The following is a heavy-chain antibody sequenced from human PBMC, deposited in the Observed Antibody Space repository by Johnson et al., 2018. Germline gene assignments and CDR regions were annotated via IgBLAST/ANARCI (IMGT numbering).Heavy chain of an antibody. D-gene: IGHD3-3*01. CDR3: ASVAYYEDNVGYRLDV. J-gene: IGHJ6*02. CDR1: GFTFSDYY. Sequence: QVQLVESGGGLVKPGGSLRLSCAASGFTFSDYYMSWIRQAPGKGLEWVSYISSSGSTIYYADSVNGRFTISRYNAKNSLYLQMNSLRAEDTAVFYCASVAYYEDNVGYRLDVWGQGTTVTVSS. V-gene: IGHV3-11*04. CDR2: ISSSGSTI.